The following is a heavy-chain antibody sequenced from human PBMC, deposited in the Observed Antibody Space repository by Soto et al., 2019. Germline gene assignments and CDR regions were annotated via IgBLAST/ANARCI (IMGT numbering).Heavy chain of an antibody. CDR3: ARDRGSGWSLTYSYSAMDV. CDR2: INPNSGGT. D-gene: IGHD6-19*01. CDR1: GYTFTGYY. J-gene: IGHJ6*02. V-gene: IGHV1-2*02. Sequence: ASVKVSCKASGYTFTGYYMHWVRQAPGQGLEWMGWINPNSGGTNYAQKFQGRVTMTRDTSISTAYMELSRLRSDDTAVYYCARDRGSGWSLTYSYSAMDVWGQGTTVTVSS.